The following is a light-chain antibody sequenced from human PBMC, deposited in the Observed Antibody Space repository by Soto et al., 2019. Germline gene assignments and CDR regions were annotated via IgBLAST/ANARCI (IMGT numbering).Light chain of an antibody. CDR1: QSVSSD. J-gene: IGKJ4*01. Sequence: EIVMTQSPATLSVSPGERATLSCRASQSVSSDLAWYHQKPGQAPRLLIYDASTRATGIPARFSGSGSGTDFSLSISGLESEDFAVYYCQQRSVWPLTFGGGTKVDIK. V-gene: IGKV3-11*01. CDR3: QQRSVWPLT. CDR2: DAS.